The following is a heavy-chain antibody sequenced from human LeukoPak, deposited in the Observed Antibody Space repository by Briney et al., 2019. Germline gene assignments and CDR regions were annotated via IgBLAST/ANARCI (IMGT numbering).Heavy chain of an antibody. CDR3: ANSGRGYSYGWLGQTDY. CDR1: GFTFSSYG. D-gene: IGHD5-18*01. CDR2: IRYDGSNK. Sequence: PGGSLRLSCAASGFTFSSYGMHWVRQAPGKGLEWVAFIRYDGSNKYYADSVKGRFTISRDNSKNTLYLQMNSLRAEDTAVYYCANSGRGYSYGWLGQTDYWGQGTLVTVSS. J-gene: IGHJ4*02. V-gene: IGHV3-30*02.